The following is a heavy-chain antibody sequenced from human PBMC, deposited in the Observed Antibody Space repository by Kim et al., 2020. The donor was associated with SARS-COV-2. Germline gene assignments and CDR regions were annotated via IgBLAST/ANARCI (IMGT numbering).Heavy chain of an antibody. D-gene: IGHD3-22*01. J-gene: IGHJ4*02. CDR3: AKGDSSAYYPNYFDY. Sequence: ADSGKGRFTISRDNSRNTLYLQMNSLRAEDTAVYYCAKGDSSAYYPNYFDYWGQGTLVTVSS. V-gene: IGHV3-33*06.